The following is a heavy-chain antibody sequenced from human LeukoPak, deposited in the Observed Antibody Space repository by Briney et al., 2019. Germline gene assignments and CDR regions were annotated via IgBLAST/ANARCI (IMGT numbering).Heavy chain of an antibody. CDR1: GFTFDDYG. J-gene: IGHJ4*02. CDR2: LNWNGDST. CDR3: ARGPYYTSTWYDPRFDY. D-gene: IGHD6-13*01. V-gene: IGHV3-20*04. Sequence: PGGSLRLSCAASGFTFDDYGMSWVRQVPGKGPEWVSGLNWNGDSTSYADSVKGRFTISRDNAKNSLYLQMNSLRAEDTALYYCARGPYYTSTWYDPRFDYWGQGTLVTVSS.